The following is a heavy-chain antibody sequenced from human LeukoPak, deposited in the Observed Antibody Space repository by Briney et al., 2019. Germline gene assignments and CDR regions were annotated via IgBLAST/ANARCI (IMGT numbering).Heavy chain of an antibody. J-gene: IGHJ3*02. CDR1: GYTFTSYA. Sequence: ASVKVSCKASGYTFTSYAMNWVRQAPGQGLEWMGWINPNSGGTNYAQKFQGRVTMTRDTSISTAYMELSRLRSDDTAVYYCARDPFLYAFDIWGQGTLVTVSS. CDR2: INPNSGGT. V-gene: IGHV1-2*02. CDR3: ARDPFLYAFDI.